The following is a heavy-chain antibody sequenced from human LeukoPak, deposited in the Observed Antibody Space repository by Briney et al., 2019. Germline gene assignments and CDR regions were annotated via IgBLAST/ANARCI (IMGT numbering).Heavy chain of an antibody. J-gene: IGHJ4*02. D-gene: IGHD2/OR15-2a*01. CDR2: IPYDGSNK. CDR3: AKSCNSGNCYYNY. CDR1: GFTFSSYA. V-gene: IGHV3-30-3*02. Sequence: PGGSLRLSCAASGFTFSSYAMHWVRQAPGKGLEWVAVIPYDGSNKYYADSVKGRFTISRDNSKNTLPLQMNSLRADDTAIYYCAKSCNSGNCYYNYWGQGTLVTVSS.